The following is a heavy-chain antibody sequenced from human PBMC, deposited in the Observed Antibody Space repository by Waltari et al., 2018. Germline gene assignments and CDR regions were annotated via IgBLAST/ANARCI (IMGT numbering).Heavy chain of an antibody. J-gene: IGHJ4*02. Sequence: QVQILQSGAGLLKPSETLSLTCAVYGASFNINYWSWIRQSPGKGLEWIAGINRGGNANYNPSLRSRVTISVDMSKNQVSLNLSSVTAADTAVYYCARLLIEPSGLGWYSFDHWGQGIPVIVS. V-gene: IGHV4-34*01. CDR3: ARLLIEPSGLGWYSFDH. D-gene: IGHD2-21*01. CDR2: INRGGNA. CDR1: GASFNINY.